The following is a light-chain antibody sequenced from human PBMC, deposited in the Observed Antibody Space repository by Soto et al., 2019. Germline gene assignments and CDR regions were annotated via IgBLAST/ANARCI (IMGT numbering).Light chain of an antibody. Sequence: EIVLTQSPATLSLSPGERATLACRASQSVSNNHLAWYQQKPGQAPRLLIYGASSRAAGIPDRFGGSGSGTDFTLTITNLQPEDSGTYYCQHPKWAFGQGTTVEI. J-gene: IGKJ1*01. CDR2: GAS. CDR1: QSVSNNH. V-gene: IGKV3D-20*02. CDR3: QHPKWA.